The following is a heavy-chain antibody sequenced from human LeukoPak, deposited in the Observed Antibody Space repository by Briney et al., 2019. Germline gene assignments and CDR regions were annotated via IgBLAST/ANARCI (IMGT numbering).Heavy chain of an antibody. CDR2: IQNDGIST. V-gene: IGHV3-74*01. Sequence: GGSLRLSCAASGFTFSYHWMHWVRQVPGKGLVWVSRIQNDGISTTYADSVKGRFTISRDNAKNTLYLQMINLRDEDTAVYYCGKGAEYYSDNSGLIDYWGQGTLVTVSS. D-gene: IGHD3-22*01. J-gene: IGHJ4*02. CDR3: GKGAEYYSDNSGLIDY. CDR1: GFTFSYHW.